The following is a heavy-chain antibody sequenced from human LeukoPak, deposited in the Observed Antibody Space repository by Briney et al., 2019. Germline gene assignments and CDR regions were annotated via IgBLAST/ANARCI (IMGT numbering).Heavy chain of an antibody. J-gene: IGHJ4*02. CDR2: ISAYNGNT. Sequence: GGSLRLSCAASGFTFTSYGISWVRQAPGQGLEWMGWISAYNGNTNYAQKLQGRVTMTTDTSTSTAYMELRSLRSDDTAVYYCARGDLGPAWGQGTLVTVSS. V-gene: IGHV1-18*01. CDR1: GFTFTSYG. CDR3: ARGDLGPA.